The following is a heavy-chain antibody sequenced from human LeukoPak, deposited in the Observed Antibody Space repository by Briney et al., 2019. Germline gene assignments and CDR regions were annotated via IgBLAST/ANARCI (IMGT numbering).Heavy chain of an antibody. CDR1: GGSISNYY. Sequence: SETLSLTCTVSGGSISNYYWSWIRQPAGKGLELIGHIFPGGSTNYNPSLKSRVTMSVDTSKNQFSLKLSSVTAADTAVYYCARSRCTSISCASRGAFDIWGQGTMVTVSS. J-gene: IGHJ3*02. V-gene: IGHV4-4*07. CDR3: ARSRCTSISCASRGAFDI. CDR2: IFPGGST. D-gene: IGHD2-2*01.